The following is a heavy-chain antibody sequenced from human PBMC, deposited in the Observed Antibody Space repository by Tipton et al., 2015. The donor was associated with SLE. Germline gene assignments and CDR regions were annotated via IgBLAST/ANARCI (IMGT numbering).Heavy chain of an antibody. Sequence: TLSLTCAVYGGSFSGYYWSWIRQPPGKGLEWIGTIYYSGSTYYNPSLKSRVTTSVDTSKNQFSLKLSSVTAADTAVYYCARTSGSYMDYWGQGTLVTVSS. CDR1: GGSFSGYY. D-gene: IGHD3-10*01. J-gene: IGHJ4*02. CDR3: ARTSGSYMDY. V-gene: IGHV4-34*01. CDR2: IYYSGST.